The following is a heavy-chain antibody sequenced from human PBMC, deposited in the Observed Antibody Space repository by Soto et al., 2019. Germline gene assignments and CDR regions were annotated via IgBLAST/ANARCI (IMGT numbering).Heavy chain of an antibody. J-gene: IGHJ4*02. CDR3: ARENSGYDPTGSFDY. CDR1: GGSISSSSYY. Sequence: PSETLSLTCTVSGGSISSSSYYWSWIRQPPGKGLERIGYIYYSGSTYYNPSLKSRVTISVDTSKNQFSLKLNSVTAADTAVYYCARENSGYDPTGSFDYWGQGTLVTVSS. D-gene: IGHD5-12*01. V-gene: IGHV4-30-4*01. CDR2: IYYSGST.